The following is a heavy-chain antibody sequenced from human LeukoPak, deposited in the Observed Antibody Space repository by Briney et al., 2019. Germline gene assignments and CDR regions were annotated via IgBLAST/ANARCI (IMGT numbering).Heavy chain of an antibody. Sequence: GGSLRLSCAASGFTFSSYAMSWVRQAPGKGLEWVSAISGSGGSTYYADSVKGRFTISRDNSKNTLYLQMNSLRAEDTAVYYCAKDHKNYDFWSGYSTGQSDYWGQGTLVTVSS. CDR2: ISGSGGST. J-gene: IGHJ4*02. CDR3: AKDHKNYDFWSGYSTGQSDY. CDR1: GFTFSSYA. D-gene: IGHD3-3*01. V-gene: IGHV3-23*01.